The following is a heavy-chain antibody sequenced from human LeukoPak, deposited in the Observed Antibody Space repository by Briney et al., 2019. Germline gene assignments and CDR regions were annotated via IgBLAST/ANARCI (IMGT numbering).Heavy chain of an antibody. CDR3: AGEGGAAAGTGAFDI. CDR2: IYYSGST. V-gene: IGHV4-59*01. Sequence: SETLPLTCTVSGGSISSYYWSWIRQPPGKGLEWIGYIYYSGSTNYNPSLKSRVTISVDTSKNQFSLKLSSVTAADTAVYYCAGEGGAAAGTGAFDIWGQGTMVTVSS. D-gene: IGHD6-13*01. CDR1: GGSISSYY. J-gene: IGHJ3*02.